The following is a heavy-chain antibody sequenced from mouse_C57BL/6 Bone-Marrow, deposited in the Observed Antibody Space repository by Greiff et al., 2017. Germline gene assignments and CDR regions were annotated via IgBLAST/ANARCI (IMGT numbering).Heavy chain of an antibody. CDR1: GYTFTSYW. Sequence: QVQLQQPGAELVKPGASVKLSCKASGYTFTSYWMHWVQQRPGRGLEWIGRIVSTSGGTKYNEKFKSKAKLTVDTPSSTGYRQLSSLTSEDSAVYGCAREGIPFAYWGPGTLVPGSA. J-gene: IGHJ3*01. V-gene: IGHV1-72*01. CDR3: AREGIPFAY. CDR2: IVSTSGGT.